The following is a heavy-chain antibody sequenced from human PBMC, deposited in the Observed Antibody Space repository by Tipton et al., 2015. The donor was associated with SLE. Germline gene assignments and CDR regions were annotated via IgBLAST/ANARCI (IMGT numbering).Heavy chain of an antibody. Sequence: SLRLSCAASGFTFSSYWMHWFRQAPGKGPVWVSSISSSSAYVFYADSVKGRFTISRDNAQNSVYLEMNSLRAEDTGVYYCATDVLWDSPHWGRGTLVTVSS. J-gene: IGHJ4*02. V-gene: IGHV3-21*03. CDR3: ATDVLWDSPH. D-gene: IGHD3/OR15-3a*01. CDR1: GFTFSSYW. CDR2: ISSSSAYV.